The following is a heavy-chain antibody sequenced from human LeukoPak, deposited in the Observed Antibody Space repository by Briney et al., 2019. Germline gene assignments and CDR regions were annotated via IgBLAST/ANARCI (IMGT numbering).Heavy chain of an antibody. CDR3: AKTTAGYSSGRYPGWPIDY. CDR2: IDNDGSLT. Sequence: GGSLRLSCAVSGFTFRSYWMHWVRQVPGKGLVWVSQIDNDGSLTNYADSVKGRFTISRDNAKNTVYLQMDSLRAEDTAAYYCAKTTAGYSSGRYPGWPIDYWGQGTLVTVSS. J-gene: IGHJ4*02. V-gene: IGHV3-74*01. D-gene: IGHD6-19*01. CDR1: GFTFRSYW.